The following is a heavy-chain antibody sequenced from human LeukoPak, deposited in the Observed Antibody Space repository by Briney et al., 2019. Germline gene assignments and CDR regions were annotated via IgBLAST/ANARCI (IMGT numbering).Heavy chain of an antibody. D-gene: IGHD1-26*01. Sequence: GGSPRLSCAASGFTFSSYGMHWVRQAPGKGLEWVAVIWYDGSNKYYADSVKGRFTISRDNSKNTLYLQMNSLRAEDTAVYYCARDRGSYWDGGNDYWGQGTLVTVSS. CDR1: GFTFSSYG. J-gene: IGHJ4*02. CDR3: ARDRGSYWDGGNDY. CDR2: IWYDGSNK. V-gene: IGHV3-33*01.